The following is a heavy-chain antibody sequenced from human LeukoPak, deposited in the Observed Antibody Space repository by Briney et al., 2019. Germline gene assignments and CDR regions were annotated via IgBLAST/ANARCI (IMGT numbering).Heavy chain of an antibody. CDR3: AKEDCSGGSCY. CDR2: ISYDGSDK. V-gene: IGHV3-30*18. CDR1: GFTFSSCG. Sequence: GRSLRLSCAASGFTFSSCGFHWVRQAPGKGLEWVAVISYDGSDKNYSDSVKGRFTVSRDNPKNTLYLQMNSLRAEDTAVYHCAKEDCSGGSCYWGQGTLVTVSS. J-gene: IGHJ4*02. D-gene: IGHD2-15*01.